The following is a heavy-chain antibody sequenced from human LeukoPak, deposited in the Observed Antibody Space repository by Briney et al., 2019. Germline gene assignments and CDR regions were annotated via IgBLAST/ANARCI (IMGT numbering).Heavy chain of an antibody. CDR1: GFTFSSYS. J-gene: IGHJ6*03. CDR2: ISSSSSYI. D-gene: IGHD6-19*01. V-gene: IGHV3-21*01. CDR3: ARDQTAVAGYYMDV. Sequence: GGSLRLSCAASGFTFSSYSMNWVRQAPGKGLEWVSSISSSSSYIYYADSVKGRFSISRDNAKNSLYLQMNSLRAEDTAVYYCARDQTAVAGYYMDVWGKGTAVTVSS.